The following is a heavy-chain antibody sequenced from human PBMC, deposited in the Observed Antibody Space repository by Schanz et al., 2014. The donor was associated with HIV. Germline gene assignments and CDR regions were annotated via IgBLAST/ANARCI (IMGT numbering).Heavy chain of an antibody. D-gene: IGHD5-18*01. CDR1: GFSFSNYG. CDR2: SRVKSDSYAT. Sequence: EQLVESGGGVAQPGRSLRLSCAASGFSFSNYGMHWVRQAPGKGLEWVARSRVKSDSYATEYAASVTGRFTISRDDSKNSVYLQMNSLNIEDTAVYYCRGYRFYYGVDFWGQGTTVTVSS. J-gene: IGHJ6*02. V-gene: IGHV3-72*01. CDR3: RGYRFYYGVDF.